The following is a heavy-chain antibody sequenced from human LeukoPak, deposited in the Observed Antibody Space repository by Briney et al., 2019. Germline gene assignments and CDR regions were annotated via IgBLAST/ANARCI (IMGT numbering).Heavy chain of an antibody. CDR1: GGTFSSYA. D-gene: IGHD6-13*01. V-gene: IGHV1-69*05. CDR2: IIPIFGTA. CDR3: ARGPIAAAGNYYYYYMDV. J-gene: IGHJ6*03. Sequence: SVKVSFKASGGTFSSYAISWVRQAPGQGLEWMGGIIPIFGTANYAQKFQGRVTITTDESTSTAYMELSSLRSEDTAVYYCARGPIAAAGNYYYYYMDVWGKGTTVTVSS.